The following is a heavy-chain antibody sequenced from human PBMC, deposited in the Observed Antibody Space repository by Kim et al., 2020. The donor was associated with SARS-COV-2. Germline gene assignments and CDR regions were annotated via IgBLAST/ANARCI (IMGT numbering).Heavy chain of an antibody. J-gene: IGHJ4*02. CDR3: ARPNSGSYYSYFDY. D-gene: IGHD1-26*01. Sequence: YADSVKGRFTISRDNSKNTLYLQMNSLRAEDTAVYYCARPNSGSYYSYFDYWGQGTLVTVSS. V-gene: IGHV3-30*01.